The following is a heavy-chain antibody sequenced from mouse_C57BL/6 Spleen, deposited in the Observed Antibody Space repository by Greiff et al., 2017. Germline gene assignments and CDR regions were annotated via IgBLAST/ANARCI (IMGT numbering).Heavy chain of an antibody. CDR2: ISYDGSN. V-gene: IGHV3-6*01. Sequence: EVKLVESGPGLVKPSQSLSLTCSVTGYSITSGYYWNWIRQFPGNKLEWRGYISYDGSNNYNPSLKNRISITRDTSKNQFFLKLNSVTTEDTATYYCASSYDYDWYFDVWGTGTTVTVSS. CDR3: ASSYDYDWYFDV. D-gene: IGHD2-4*01. J-gene: IGHJ1*03. CDR1: GYSITSGYY.